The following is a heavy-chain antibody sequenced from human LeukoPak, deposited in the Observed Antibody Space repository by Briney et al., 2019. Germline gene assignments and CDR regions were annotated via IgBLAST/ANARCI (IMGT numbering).Heavy chain of an antibody. V-gene: IGHV4-39*01. J-gene: IGHJ5*02. CDR3: ARGSRRYCSSTSCRNWFDP. CDR2: ISYSGST. Sequence: SETLSLTCTVSGGSISISNYYWGWIRQPPGQGLEWIGSISYSGSTYYNPSLRSRVTMSVDTSKNQFSLKLNSVTAADTAVFYCARGSRRYCSSTSCRNWFDPWGQGTLVTVSS. D-gene: IGHD2-2*01. CDR1: GGSISISNYY.